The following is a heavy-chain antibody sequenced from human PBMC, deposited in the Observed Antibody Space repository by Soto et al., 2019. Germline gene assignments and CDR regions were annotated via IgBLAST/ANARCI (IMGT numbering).Heavy chain of an antibody. CDR3: ARSVAVPGAHIDY. CDR1: GSSIRGSY. J-gene: IGHJ4*02. D-gene: IGHD6-19*01. V-gene: IGHV4-59*01. CDR2: VNYAGSS. Sequence: SETRSLTCSVSGSSIRGSYWSWIRQDPGKGLAWLCYVNYAGSSKSSPSLRSRVSISVDTSKNEFSLRLSSVTAADTAVYFCARSVAVPGAHIDYWGQGTQVTVSS.